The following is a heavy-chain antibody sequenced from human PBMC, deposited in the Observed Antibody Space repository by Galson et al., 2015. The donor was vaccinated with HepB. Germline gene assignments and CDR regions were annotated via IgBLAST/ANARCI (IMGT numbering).Heavy chain of an antibody. CDR3: AKVVTTAIYFDY. D-gene: IGHD4-11*01. J-gene: IGHJ4*02. Sequence: SLRLSCAASGFTFSSYAMSGVRQAPGKGLEWVSAISSSGGSTYYADSVKGRFTISRDSSKNTLYLQMNSLRAEDTAVYYCAKVVTTAIYFDYWGQGTLVTVSS. CDR1: GFTFSSYA. V-gene: IGHV3-23*01. CDR2: ISSSGGST.